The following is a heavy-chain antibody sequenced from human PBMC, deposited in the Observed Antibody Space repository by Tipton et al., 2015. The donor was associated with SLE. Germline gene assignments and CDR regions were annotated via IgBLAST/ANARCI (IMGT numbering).Heavy chain of an antibody. CDR1: GGSISSSSYY. V-gene: IGHV4-61*01. CDR2: VHYSGST. Sequence: TLSLTCTVSGGSISSSSYYWSWIRQPPGRGLEWIGYVHYSGSTNYNPSLKSRVTISVDTSKNQFSLKLTSVTTADTAVYYCARHDFWSGYFPSGGAFDIWGQGTVVTVSS. CDR3: ARHDFWSGYFPSGGAFDI. J-gene: IGHJ3*02. D-gene: IGHD3-3*01.